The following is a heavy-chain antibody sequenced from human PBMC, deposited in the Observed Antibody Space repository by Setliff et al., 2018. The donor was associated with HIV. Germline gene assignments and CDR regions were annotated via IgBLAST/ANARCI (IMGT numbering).Heavy chain of an antibody. J-gene: IGHJ3*02. D-gene: IGHD1-26*01. Sequence: GESLKISCKGSGYSFANYWIGWVRQMPGKGLEWMGILYPGDSDTRYSPSFQGQVTISVDKSISTAYLQWSSLRASDIAMYYCARVIVGASDAFDIWGQGTMVTVSS. CDR2: LYPGDSDT. V-gene: IGHV5-51*01. CDR3: ARVIVGASDAFDI. CDR1: GYSFANYW.